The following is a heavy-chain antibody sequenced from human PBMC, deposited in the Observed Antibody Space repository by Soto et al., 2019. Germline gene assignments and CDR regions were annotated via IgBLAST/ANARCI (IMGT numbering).Heavy chain of an antibody. Sequence: EVQLVESGGGLVQPGGSLRLSCAASGFTVSGHYVTWVRQAPGKGLEWVSVIYTDDNIYYADSVTGRFTISRDNSKNTFYLQMNRLRVEDTAVYYCATELIAKYGMDVWGQGPTVTVSS. CDR3: ATELIAKYGMDV. J-gene: IGHJ6*02. V-gene: IGHV3-53*01. CDR1: GFTVSGHY. D-gene: IGHD2-21*01. CDR2: IYTDDNI.